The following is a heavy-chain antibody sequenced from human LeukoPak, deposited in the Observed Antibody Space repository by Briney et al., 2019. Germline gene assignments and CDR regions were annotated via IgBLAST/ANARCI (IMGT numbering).Heavy chain of an antibody. D-gene: IGHD1-26*01. V-gene: IGHV4-31*03. J-gene: IGHJ5*02. CDR2: IFYSGST. Sequence: DPSQTLSLTCTVSGGSISSGNYYWNWIRQHPEKSLEWIGYIFYSGSTYYNPSLKSRVTISVDTSKNQFSLKLSSVTAADTAVYYCARHPWRVPEEVGATNPGYNWFDPWGQGTLVTVSS. CDR3: ARHPWRVPEEVGATNPGYNWFDP. CDR1: GGSISSGNYY.